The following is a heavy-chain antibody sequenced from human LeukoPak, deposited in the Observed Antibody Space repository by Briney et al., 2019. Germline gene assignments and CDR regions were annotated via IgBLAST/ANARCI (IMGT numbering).Heavy chain of an antibody. D-gene: IGHD2/OR15-2a*01. V-gene: IGHV5-51*01. Sequence: GESLKISCKGSGYSFTSYWIGWVRQMPGKGLEWMGIIYPGDSDTRYSPSFQGQVTISADKSISTAYLQWSSLKASDTAMYYCARGGPDYYVPPWFDPWGQGTLVTVSS. CDR3: ARGGPDYYVPPWFDP. J-gene: IGHJ5*02. CDR2: IYPGDSDT. CDR1: GYSFTSYW.